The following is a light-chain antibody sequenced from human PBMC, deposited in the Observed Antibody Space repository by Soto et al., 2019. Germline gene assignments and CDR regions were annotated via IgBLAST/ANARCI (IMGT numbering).Light chain of an antibody. CDR2: GNT. CDR1: SSNIGAGYD. CDR3: QSYDRSLSVV. J-gene: IGLJ2*01. Sequence: QSVLTQPPSVSGAPGQRVTISCTGSSSNIGAGYDVHWYQQFPGTAPKLLIYGNTNRPSGVPDRFSGSKSGTAASLAITGLQAEYEGDYFCQSYDRSLSVVFGGGTQLTVL. V-gene: IGLV1-40*01.